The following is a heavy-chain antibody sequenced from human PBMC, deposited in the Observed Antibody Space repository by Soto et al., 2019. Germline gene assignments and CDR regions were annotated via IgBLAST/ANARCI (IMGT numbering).Heavy chain of an antibody. CDR2: MSPSGGDT. J-gene: IGHJ6*02. V-gene: IGHV1-2*02. D-gene: IGHD3-10*01. Sequence: QVQLVQSGAEVRNPGASLKVSCKASGYTFIGNYIHWVRQAPGQGLEWMGWMSPSGGDTKFAQRFQGRVTMTRDTSISTAYMELSILRSDDTASYYCARAELHNLYYYYAMYVWGQGTMVTVS. CDR3: ARAELHNLYYYYAMYV. CDR1: GYTFIGNY.